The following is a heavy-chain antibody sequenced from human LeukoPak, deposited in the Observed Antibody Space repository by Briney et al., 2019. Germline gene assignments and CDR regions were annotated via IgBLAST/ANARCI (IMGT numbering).Heavy chain of an antibody. CDR3: AKSTKGGSYTDY. CDR1: GFTFSSYA. J-gene: IGHJ4*02. V-gene: IGHV3-23*01. Sequence: GGSLRPSCAASGFTFSSYAMSWVRQAPGKGLEWVSAISGSGGSTYYANSVKGRFTISRDNSKNTLYLQMNSLRAEDTAVYYCAKSTKGGSYTDYWGQGTLVTVSS. CDR2: ISGSGGST. D-gene: IGHD1-26*01.